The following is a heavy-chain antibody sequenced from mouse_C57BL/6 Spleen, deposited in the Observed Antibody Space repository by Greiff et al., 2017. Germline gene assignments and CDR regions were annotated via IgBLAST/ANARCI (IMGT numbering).Heavy chain of an antibody. Sequence: VQLQESGAELARPGASVKMSCKASGYTFSSYTMHWVKQRPGQGLEWIGYINPSSGYTKYNQKFKDKATLTADKSSSTAYMQLSSLTSEDSAVYYCARSPSYYAMDYWGQGTSVTVSS. V-gene: IGHV1-4*01. J-gene: IGHJ4*01. CDR2: INPSSGYT. CDR3: ARSPSYYAMDY. CDR1: GYTFSSYT.